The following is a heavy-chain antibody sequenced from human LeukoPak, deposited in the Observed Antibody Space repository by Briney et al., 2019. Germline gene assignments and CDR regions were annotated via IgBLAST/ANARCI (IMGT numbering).Heavy chain of an antibody. J-gene: IGHJ6*03. CDR1: GFTFSSYG. Sequence: GGSLRLSCAASGFTFSSYGMHWVRQAPDKGLEWVAVIWYDGSNKYYADSVKSRFTISRDNSKNTLYLQMNRLRAEDTAVYYCARTGYYFWSGYYRGDYYMDVWGKGTTVTVSS. V-gene: IGHV3-33*01. D-gene: IGHD3-3*01. CDR3: ARTGYYFWSGYYRGDYYMDV. CDR2: IWYDGSNK.